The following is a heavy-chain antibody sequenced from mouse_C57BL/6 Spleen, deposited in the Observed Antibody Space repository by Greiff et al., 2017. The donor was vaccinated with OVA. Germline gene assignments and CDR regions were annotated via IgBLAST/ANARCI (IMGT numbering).Heavy chain of an antibody. D-gene: IGHD2-9*01. V-gene: IGHV2-9-1*01. J-gene: IGHJ4*01. CDR2: IWTGGGT. Sequence: VKLMESGPGLVAPSQSLSITCTVSGFSLTSYAISWVRQPPGKGLEWLGVIWTGGGTNYNSALKSRLSISKDNSKSQVFLKMNSLQTDDTARYYCARNPTMVTGGYYYAMDYWGQGTSVTVSS. CDR1: GFSLTSYA. CDR3: ARNPTMVTGGYYYAMDY.